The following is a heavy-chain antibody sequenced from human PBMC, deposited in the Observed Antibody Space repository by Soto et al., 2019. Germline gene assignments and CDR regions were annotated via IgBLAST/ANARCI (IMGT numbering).Heavy chain of an antibody. Sequence: SETLSLTCTVSGGSISSYYWSWIRQPPGKGLEWIGYMYNTGSTIYNPYLKSRITISVDTSKNQFSLKLNSVTAADTAVYYCARDLWGYCGADCYPLDVWGQGTTVTVSS. V-gene: IGHV4-59*01. J-gene: IGHJ6*02. CDR2: MYNTGST. CDR1: GGSISSYY. D-gene: IGHD2-21*02. CDR3: ARDLWGYCGADCYPLDV.